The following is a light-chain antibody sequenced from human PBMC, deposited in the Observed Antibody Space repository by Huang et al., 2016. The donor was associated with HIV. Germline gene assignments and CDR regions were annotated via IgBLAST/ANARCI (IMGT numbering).Light chain of an antibody. Sequence: DIVMTQSPDSLAVSLGERATVNCKSSQTILYSSKNKNYLAWYQQKPGQPPKLLIYGASTRETGVPDRFSGSGAGTDFTLTISSLQAEDVAVYYCQQYFETPLTFGGGTKVEIK. J-gene: IGKJ4*01. CDR1: QTILYSSKNKNY. V-gene: IGKV4-1*01. CDR3: QQYFETPLT. CDR2: GAS.